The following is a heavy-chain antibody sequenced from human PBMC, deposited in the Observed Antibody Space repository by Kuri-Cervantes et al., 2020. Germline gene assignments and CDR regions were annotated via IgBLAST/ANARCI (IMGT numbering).Heavy chain of an antibody. Sequence: ASVKVSCKASGYTLTGYYMHWVRQAPGQGLEWMGWINPNSGGTNYAQKFQGRVTMTRDTSISTAYMELSRLRSDDTAVYYCARVISYYYDSSGWYWFDPWGQGTLVTVSS. CDR3: ARVISYYYDSSGWYWFDP. D-gene: IGHD3-22*01. V-gene: IGHV1-2*02. J-gene: IGHJ5*02. CDR1: GYTLTGYY. CDR2: INPNSGGT.